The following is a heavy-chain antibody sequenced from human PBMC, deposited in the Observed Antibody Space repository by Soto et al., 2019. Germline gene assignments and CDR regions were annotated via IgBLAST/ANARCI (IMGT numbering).Heavy chain of an antibody. D-gene: IGHD3-9*01. CDR1: GGTFSSYA. V-gene: IGHV1-69*13. Sequence: GASVKVSCKASGGTFSSYAISWVRQAPGQGLEWMGGIIPIFGTANYAQKFQGRVTITADESTSTAYMELSSLGSEDTAVYYCATHLSNFDWSSWYFDYWGQGTLVTVSS. CDR2: IIPIFGTA. J-gene: IGHJ4*02. CDR3: ATHLSNFDWSSWYFDY.